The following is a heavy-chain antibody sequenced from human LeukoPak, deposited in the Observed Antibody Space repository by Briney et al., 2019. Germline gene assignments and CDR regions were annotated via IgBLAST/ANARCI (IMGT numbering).Heavy chain of an antibody. CDR2: ISVGGSHT. D-gene: IGHD6-19*01. J-gene: IGHJ4*02. V-gene: IGHV3-23*01. Sequence: GGSLRLSCVASGFTFSNYAIYWVRQAPGKGLEWVSSISVGGSHTYYADSVRGRFTISRDDSKNTPYLQMNSLRAEDTAVYYCTKRSGSDSGWFDYWGQGTVVTVSS. CDR3: TKRSGSDSGWFDY. CDR1: GFTFSNYA.